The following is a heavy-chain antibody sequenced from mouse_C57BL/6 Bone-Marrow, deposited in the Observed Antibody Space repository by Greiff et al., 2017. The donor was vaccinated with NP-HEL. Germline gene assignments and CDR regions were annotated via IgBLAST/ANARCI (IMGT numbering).Heavy chain of an antibody. CDR2: IDPENGDT. J-gene: IGHJ4*01. Sequence: VQLQQSGAELVRPGASVKLSCTASGFNIKDDYMHWVKQRPEQGLEWIGWIDPENGDTEYASKFQGKATITADTSSNTAYLQLSSLTSEDTAVYYGTKGNGSSYGAMDYWGQGTSVTVSS. CDR1: GFNIKDDY. D-gene: IGHD1-1*01. CDR3: TKGNGSSYGAMDY. V-gene: IGHV14-4*01.